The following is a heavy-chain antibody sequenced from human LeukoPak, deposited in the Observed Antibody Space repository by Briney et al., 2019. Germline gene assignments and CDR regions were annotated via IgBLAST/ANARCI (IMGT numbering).Heavy chain of an antibody. D-gene: IGHD6-13*01. Sequence: GRSLRLSCAASGFTFSSYAMHWVRQAPGKGLEWVANIKQDGSDKYYVDSVKGRFTISRDNAKNSLYLQMNSLRAEDTAVYYCAIIPRAAAGPSARSPFHYWGQGTLVTVSS. CDR2: IKQDGSDK. CDR3: AIIPRAAAGPSARSPFHY. J-gene: IGHJ4*02. CDR1: GFTFSSYA. V-gene: IGHV3-7*01.